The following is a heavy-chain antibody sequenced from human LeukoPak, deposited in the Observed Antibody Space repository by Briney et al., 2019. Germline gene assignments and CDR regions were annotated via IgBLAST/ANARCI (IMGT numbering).Heavy chain of an antibody. CDR2: TIPIFGTA. J-gene: IGHJ6*04. D-gene: IGHD2-2*03. V-gene: IGHV1-69*06. CDR1: GGTFSSYA. CDR3: ACGYCSSTSCRYGMDV. Sequence: ASVKVSCKASGGTFSSYAISWVRQAPGQGLEWMGGTIPIFGTANYAQKFQGRVTITADKSTSIAYMELSSLRSEDTAVYYCACGYCSSTSCRYGMDVWGKGTTVTVSS.